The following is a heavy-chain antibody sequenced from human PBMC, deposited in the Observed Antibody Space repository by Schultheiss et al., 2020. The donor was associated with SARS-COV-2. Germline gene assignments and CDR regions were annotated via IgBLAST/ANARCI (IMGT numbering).Heavy chain of an antibody. CDR3: ARHGHYYDSSGYD. D-gene: IGHD3-22*01. CDR1: GFTFSDYY. Sequence: GGSLRLSCAASGFTFSDYYMSWIRQAPGKGLEWVSYISSSSSYTNYADSVKGRFTISRDNAKNSLYLQMNSLRAEDTAVYYCARHGHYYDSSGYDWGQGTLVTVSS. V-gene: IGHV3-11*03. CDR2: ISSSSSYT. J-gene: IGHJ4*02.